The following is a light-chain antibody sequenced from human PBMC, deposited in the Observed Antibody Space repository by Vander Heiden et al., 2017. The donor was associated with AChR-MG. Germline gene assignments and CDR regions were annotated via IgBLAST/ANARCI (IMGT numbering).Light chain of an antibody. CDR2: DAT. CDR1: QSVSTY. J-gene: IGKJ4*01. CDR3: QQRYNWPPLT. V-gene: IGKV3-11*01. Sequence: EIVFTQSPPTLSLSPGDTATLPCRASQSVSTYLAWYQQKPGQAPRLLIYDATNRATGIPARFSGSGSGTDFTLTISSLEPEDFAVYYCQQRYNWPPLTFGGGTKVEIK.